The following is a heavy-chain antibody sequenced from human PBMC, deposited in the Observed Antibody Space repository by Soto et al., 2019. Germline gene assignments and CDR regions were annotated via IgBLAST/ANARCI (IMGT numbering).Heavy chain of an antibody. CDR2: IYYSGRT. D-gene: IGHD6-13*01. CDR3: ASRPAAEAFDI. Sequence: SETLSLTCTVSDGSISNYYWSWIRQPPGKGLEWIGYIYYSGRTDYNPSLKSRVTFSVDTSKNQFSLKLSSVTAADTAVYYCASRPAAEAFDIWGQGTMVTVSS. J-gene: IGHJ3*02. V-gene: IGHV4-59*08. CDR1: DGSISNYY.